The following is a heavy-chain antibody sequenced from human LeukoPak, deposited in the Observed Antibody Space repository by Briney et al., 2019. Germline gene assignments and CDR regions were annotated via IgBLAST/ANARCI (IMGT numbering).Heavy chain of an antibody. CDR2: IYTSGST. J-gene: IGHJ4*02. CDR3: ATFGSGSYYSEDY. D-gene: IGHD3-10*01. CDR1: GGSISSSSYY. V-gene: IGHV4-39*07. Sequence: SETLSLTCTVSGGSISSSSYYWGWIRQPPGKGLEWIGRIYTSGSTNYNPSLKSRVTMSVDTSKNQFSLKLSSVTAADTAVYYCATFGSGSYYSEDYWGQGTLVTVSS.